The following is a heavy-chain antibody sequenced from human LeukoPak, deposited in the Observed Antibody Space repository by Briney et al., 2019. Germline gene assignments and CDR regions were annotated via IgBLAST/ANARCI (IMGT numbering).Heavy chain of an antibody. D-gene: IGHD4-23*01. Sequence: SETLSLTCTVSGGSISSYYWSWIRQPPGKGLEWIGYIYYSGSTNYNPSLKSRVTISVDTSKNQFSLKLSSVTAADTTVYYCARDHFARVTPGDAFDIWGQGTMVTVSS. CDR2: IYYSGST. CDR3: ARDHFARVTPGDAFDI. V-gene: IGHV4-59*01. J-gene: IGHJ3*02. CDR1: GGSISSYY.